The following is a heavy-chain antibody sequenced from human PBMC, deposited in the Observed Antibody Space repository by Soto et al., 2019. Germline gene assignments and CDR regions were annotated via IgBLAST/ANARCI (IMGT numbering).Heavy chain of an antibody. V-gene: IGHV5-51*01. J-gene: IGHJ5*02. CDR1: GYSFTSYW. CDR3: ARRDSYGTRDNRFDP. CDR2: IYPGDSDT. Sequence: GESLKISCKGSGYSFTSYWIGWVRQMPGKGLEWMGIIYPGDSDTRYSPSFQGQVTISADKSISTAYLQWSSLKASDTAMYYCARRDSYGTRDNRFDPWGQGTLVTVSS. D-gene: IGHD5-18*01.